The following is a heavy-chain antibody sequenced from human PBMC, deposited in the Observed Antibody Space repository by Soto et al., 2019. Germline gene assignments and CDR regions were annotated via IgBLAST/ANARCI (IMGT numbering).Heavy chain of an antibody. CDR3: VRQGFGRLHGRLDV. J-gene: IGHJ6*02. D-gene: IGHD3-10*01. CDR2: IDSNGGT. CDR1: DDSSSNYK. Sequence: QVQLQESGPGLVKPSETLSLTCTVSDDSSSNYKWSWIRQPPGRRLEWVGYIDSNGGTSYNHSLQSRVTISIDTSTKQFFLKLSSVTAADPAVYYCVRQGFGRLHGRLDVWGQGTTVTVSS. V-gene: IGHV4-59*08.